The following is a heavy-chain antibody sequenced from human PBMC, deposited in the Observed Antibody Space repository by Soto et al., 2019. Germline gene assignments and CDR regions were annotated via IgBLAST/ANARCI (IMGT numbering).Heavy chain of an antibody. D-gene: IGHD2-2*01. CDR2: IIPIFGTA. J-gene: IGHJ3*02. CDR1: GGTFSSYA. CDR3: ARDGYCSSTSCSKIGHDAFDI. V-gene: IGHV1-69*01. Sequence: QVQLVQSGAEVKKPGSSVKVSCKASGGTFSSYAISWVRQAPGQGLEWMGGIIPIFGTANYAQKFQGRVTITADESTSTAYMGLSSLRSEDTAVYYCARDGYCSSTSCSKIGHDAFDIWGQGTMVTVSS.